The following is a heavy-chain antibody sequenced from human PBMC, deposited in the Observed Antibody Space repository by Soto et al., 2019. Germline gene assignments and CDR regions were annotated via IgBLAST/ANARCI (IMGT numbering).Heavy chain of an antibody. J-gene: IGHJ4*02. D-gene: IGHD3-3*01. V-gene: IGHV1-46*03. Sequence: ASVKVSCKASGYTFTKFHIHWVRQAPGQGLEWMGMIDPSGGVTRDAQRFQGRTTMTSDTSTSTVYMELSRLVSEDTAVYYCARTDDFWSGSFDYWGQGTLVTVSS. CDR1: GYTFTKFH. CDR2: IDPSGGVT. CDR3: ARTDDFWSGSFDY.